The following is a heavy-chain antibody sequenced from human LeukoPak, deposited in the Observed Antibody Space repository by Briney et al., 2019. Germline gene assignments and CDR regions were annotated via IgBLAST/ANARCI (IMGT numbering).Heavy chain of an antibody. J-gene: IGHJ4*02. D-gene: IGHD2-8*01. Sequence: GGPLRLSCAVSGFTFSSYAMNWVRQAPGKGLEWVSGISGSGAGTYYADSVKGRFTISRDNSKNTLYLQMNSPRAEDTAVYYCAKMVREFYTISYYFDYWGQGTLVTVSS. CDR2: ISGSGAGT. V-gene: IGHV3-23*01. CDR1: GFTFSSYA. CDR3: AKMVREFYTISYYFDY.